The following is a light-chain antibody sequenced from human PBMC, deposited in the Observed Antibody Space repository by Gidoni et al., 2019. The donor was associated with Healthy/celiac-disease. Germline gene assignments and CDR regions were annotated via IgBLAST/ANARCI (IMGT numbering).Light chain of an antibody. CDR1: QSVSSY. CDR2: DAS. Sequence: DIVSPQSPATLSLSPGERATLSCRASQSVSSYLAWYQQKPGQAPRLLIYDASNRATGIPARFSGSGSGTDFTLTISSLEPEDFAVYYCQQRSNWPSLTFGGGTKVEIK. CDR3: QQRSNWPSLT. V-gene: IGKV3-11*01. J-gene: IGKJ4*01.